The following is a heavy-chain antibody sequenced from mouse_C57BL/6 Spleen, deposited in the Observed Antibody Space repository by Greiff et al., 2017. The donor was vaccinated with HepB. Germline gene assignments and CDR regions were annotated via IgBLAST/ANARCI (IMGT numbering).Heavy chain of an antibody. CDR1: GYTFTSYW. J-gene: IGHJ4*01. Sequence: QVQLQQPGAELVRPGTSVKLSCKASGYTFTSYWITWVKQRPGQGLEWIGDIYPGSGSTNYNEKFKSKATLTVDTSSSTAYMQLRSLTSEDSAVYYCARCYEYRVYYAMDYWGPGTSVTVSS. V-gene: IGHV1-55*01. CDR2: IYPGSGST. CDR3: ARCYEYRVYYAMDY. D-gene: IGHD2-4*01.